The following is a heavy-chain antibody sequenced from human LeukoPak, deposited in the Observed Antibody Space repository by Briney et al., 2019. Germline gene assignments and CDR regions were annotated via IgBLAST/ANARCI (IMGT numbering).Heavy chain of an antibody. CDR2: INPNSGGT. Sequence: ASVKVSCKASGYTFTGYYMHWVRQAPGQGLEWMGRINPNSGGTNYAQKFQGRVTITADKSTSTAYMELSSLRSEDTAVYYCASIAVAGKPLFGYWGQGTLVTVSS. V-gene: IGHV1-2*06. J-gene: IGHJ4*02. D-gene: IGHD6-19*01. CDR3: ASIAVAGKPLFGY. CDR1: GYTFTGYY.